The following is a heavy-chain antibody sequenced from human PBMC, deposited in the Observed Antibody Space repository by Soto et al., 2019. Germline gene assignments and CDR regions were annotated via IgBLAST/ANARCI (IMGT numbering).Heavy chain of an antibody. J-gene: IGHJ4*02. D-gene: IGHD6-19*01. CDR3: ASGRDISVAVFAHFDY. Sequence: SQTLSLTCAISGDSVASNNDAWNWIRQSPSRVLEWLGRTYYRSKWYNDYAVSVKSRITINPDTSKNQISLQLNSVTPEDTAVYYCASGRDISVAVFAHFDYWALGFLVIVSS. CDR2: TYYRSKWYN. V-gene: IGHV6-1*01. CDR1: GDSVASNNDA.